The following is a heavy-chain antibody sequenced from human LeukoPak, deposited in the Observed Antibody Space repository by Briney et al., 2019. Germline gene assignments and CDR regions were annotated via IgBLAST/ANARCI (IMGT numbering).Heavy chain of an antibody. D-gene: IGHD2-2*01. CDR1: GGSISGSSYY. CDR3: ARAPGPAAMSDY. CDR2: IYYSGST. J-gene: IGHJ4*02. Sequence: SETLSLTCTVSGGSISGSSYYWGWIRQPPGKGLEWIGSIYYSGSTYYNPSLKSRVTISVDTSKNQFSLKLSSVTAADTAVYYCARAPGPAAMSDYWGQGTLVTVSS. V-gene: IGHV4-39*01.